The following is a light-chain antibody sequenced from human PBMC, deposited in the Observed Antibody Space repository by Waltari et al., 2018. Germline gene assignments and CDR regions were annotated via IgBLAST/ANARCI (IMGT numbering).Light chain of an antibody. V-gene: IGKV3-20*01. CDR2: GTS. CDR1: QSIGSSH. Sequence: EIVLTRSPGTLSLSPGEGATLSCRASQSIGSSHLAWYQQKPGQAPTLLIDGTSNRATGIPDRVSGSGSETDFTLTISRLEPEDFALYYCQQYDTSPPRFSFGQGTKLEIK. J-gene: IGKJ2*03. CDR3: QQYDTSPPRFS.